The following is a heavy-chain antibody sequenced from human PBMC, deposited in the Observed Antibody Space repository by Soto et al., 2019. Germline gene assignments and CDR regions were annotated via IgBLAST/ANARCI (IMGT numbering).Heavy chain of an antibody. CDR2: IDPSDSYT. V-gene: IGHV5-10-1*01. CDR1: GYSFTSYW. J-gene: IGHJ5*02. CDR3: ASSGYCSSTSCSRFDP. Sequence: PGESLKISCKGSGYSFTSYWISWVRQMPGKGLEWMGRIDPSDSYTNYSPSFQSHVTISADKSISTAYLQWSSLKASDTAMYYCASSGYCSSTSCSRFDPWGQGTLVTVSS. D-gene: IGHD2-2*01.